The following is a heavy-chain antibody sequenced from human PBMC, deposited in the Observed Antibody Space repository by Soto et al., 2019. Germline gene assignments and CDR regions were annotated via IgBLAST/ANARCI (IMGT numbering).Heavy chain of an antibody. Sequence: PGESLKISCKASGYTFTTYWSGWVRQMPGKGLEWMGIIYPGDSDTRYGPAFQGQCAISAAEPVPPPYLHGNSRKDSDPAIFCFPRHEGWKWSPGNFAFWGHGTLVTVSS. V-gene: IGHV5-51*01. J-gene: IGHJ4*01. CDR3: PRHEGWKWSPGNFAF. D-gene: IGHD2-15*01. CDR2: IYPGDSDT. CDR1: GYTFTTYW.